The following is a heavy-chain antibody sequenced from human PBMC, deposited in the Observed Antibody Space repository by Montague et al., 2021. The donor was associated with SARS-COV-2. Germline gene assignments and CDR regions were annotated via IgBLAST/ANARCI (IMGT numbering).Heavy chain of an antibody. Sequence: SETLSLTCTVSGGSISSDYWTWIRQPPGKGLEWIGSVYYRGNTYXNPSLRGRVTISVDTSSNHFSLTLSSVTAADTAIYYCARHYDHSYRVDSWGQGTLVTVSS. J-gene: IGHJ4*02. D-gene: IGHD3-16*01. CDR2: VYYRGNT. V-gene: IGHV4-59*08. CDR3: ARHYDHSYRVDS. CDR1: GGSISSDY.